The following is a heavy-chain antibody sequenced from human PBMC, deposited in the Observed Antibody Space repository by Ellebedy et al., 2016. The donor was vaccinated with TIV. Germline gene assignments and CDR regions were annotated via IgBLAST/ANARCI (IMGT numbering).Heavy chain of an antibody. J-gene: IGHJ6*02. D-gene: IGHD2-15*01. Sequence: GGSLRLSCAVSGFSLSSFGIHWVRQAPGKGLEWVALISYDGTEKYYADAVKGRFTISRDTSENTLYLQMNSLRVEDTAVYYCAKDYGYCSENSCYSWYYYFYGMNVWGQGTTVTVSS. V-gene: IGHV3-30*18. CDR2: ISYDGTEK. CDR1: GFSLSSFG. CDR3: AKDYGYCSENSCYSWYYYFYGMNV.